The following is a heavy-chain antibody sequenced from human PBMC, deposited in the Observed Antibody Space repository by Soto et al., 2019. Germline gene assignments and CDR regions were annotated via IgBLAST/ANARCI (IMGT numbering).Heavy chain of an antibody. CDR2: IIPIFGTA. J-gene: IGHJ4*02. CDR3: ARAREKYGSGSYLPSDY. D-gene: IGHD3-10*01. Sequence: ASVKVSCKASGGTFSSYAISWVRQAPGQGLEWMGGIIPIFGTANYAQKFQGRVTITAGESTSTAYMELSSLRSEDTAVYYCARAREKYGSGSYLPSDYWGQGTLVTVSS. CDR1: GGTFSSYA. V-gene: IGHV1-69*13.